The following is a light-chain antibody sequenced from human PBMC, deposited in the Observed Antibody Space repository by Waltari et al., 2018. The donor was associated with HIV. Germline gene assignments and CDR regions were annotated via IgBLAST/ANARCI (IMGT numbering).Light chain of an antibody. CDR2: WAS. CDR3: QQYYSTPRT. Sequence: EIVMTQSPDSLAVSLGERATINCKSSQSVLYSSNNKNYLAWYQQKPGQPPKLRIYWASTRESGVPDRFSGSGSGTDFTLTISSLQAEDVAVYYCQQYYSTPRTFGQGTKLEIK. CDR1: QSVLYSSNNKNY. V-gene: IGKV4-1*01. J-gene: IGKJ2*01.